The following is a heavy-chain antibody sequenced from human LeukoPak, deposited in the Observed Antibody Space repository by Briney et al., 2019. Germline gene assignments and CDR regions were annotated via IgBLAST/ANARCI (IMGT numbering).Heavy chain of an antibody. CDR2: IRWDGSNK. D-gene: IGHD3-16*02. Sequence: GGSLRLSCTASGFSFSNHDMHWVRHAPGKGVEGVAFIRWDGSNKYYADSVTGRFTTSRDNSKNTLYMQMNSLRAEDTALYYCARDWFTRLGELSPDRAFDYWGQGTLVTVSS. V-gene: IGHV3-30*02. CDR3: ARDWFTRLGELSPDRAFDY. J-gene: IGHJ4*02. CDR1: GFSFSNHD.